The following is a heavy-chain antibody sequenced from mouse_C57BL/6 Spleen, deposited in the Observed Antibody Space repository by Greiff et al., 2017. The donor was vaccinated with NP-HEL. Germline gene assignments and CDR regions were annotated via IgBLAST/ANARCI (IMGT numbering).Heavy chain of an antibody. CDR1: GYTFTDYY. CDR2: INPYNGGT. V-gene: IGHV1-19*01. D-gene: IGHD1-1*01. J-gene: IGHJ2*01. Sequence: SGPVLVKPGASVKMSCKASGYTFTDYYMNWVKQSHGKSLEWIGVINPYNGGTSYNQKFKGKATLTVDKSSSTAYMELNSLTSEDSAVYYCARSRGSYYGSSYFDYWGQGTTLTVSS. CDR3: ARSRGSYYGSSYFDY.